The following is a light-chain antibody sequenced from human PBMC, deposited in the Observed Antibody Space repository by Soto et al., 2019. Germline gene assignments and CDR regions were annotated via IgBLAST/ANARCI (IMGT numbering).Light chain of an antibody. CDR2: RVS. Sequence: EVVITQSPATLSVAPGEGATLSFRASQDVGSLVAWYQQKPGQAPRLLIYRVSTRATDIAARFTGSGSGTDFTLSISSLQTEDFAVYYCQQYYHWPITFGPGTRLEI. CDR1: QDVGSL. V-gene: IGKV3-15*01. CDR3: QQYYHWPIT. J-gene: IGKJ5*01.